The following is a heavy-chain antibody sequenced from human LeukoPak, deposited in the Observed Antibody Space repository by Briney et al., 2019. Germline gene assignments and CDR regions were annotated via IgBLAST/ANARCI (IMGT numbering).Heavy chain of an antibody. D-gene: IGHD6-6*01. V-gene: IGHV3-7*01. J-gene: IGHJ4*02. CDR3: ARDAVGGAARGFSLDY. Sequence: KXDGSEKYYVDSVKGRFTISRDNAKNSLYLQMNSLRAEDTAVYYCARDAVGGAARGFSLDYWGQGTLVTVSS. CDR2: KXDGSEK.